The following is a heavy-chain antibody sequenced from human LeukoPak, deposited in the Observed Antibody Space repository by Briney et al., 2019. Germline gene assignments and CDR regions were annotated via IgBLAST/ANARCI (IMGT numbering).Heavy chain of an antibody. CDR1: GYTFTSYY. J-gene: IGHJ3*02. Sequence: ASVKVSCKASGYTFTSYYMHWVRQATGQGLEWMGIINPSGGSTSYAQKFQGRVTMTRDTSTSTVYMELSSLRSEDTAVYYCARGWLTGYYGDGWAFDIWGQGTMVTVSS. CDR2: INPSGGST. D-gene: IGHD3-9*01. V-gene: IGHV1-46*01. CDR3: ARGWLTGYYGDGWAFDI.